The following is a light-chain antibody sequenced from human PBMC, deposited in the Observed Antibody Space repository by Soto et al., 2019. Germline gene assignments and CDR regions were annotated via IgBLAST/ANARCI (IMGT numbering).Light chain of an antibody. V-gene: IGKV3-15*01. CDR1: QSVGSN. Sequence: EVVLTQSPATLSVSPGAGATLSYRASQSVGSNLAWYQQKPGQTPRVLIYGASTRAIGIPARFSGSGFGTEFTLTISSLQSEDFVVYYCQQLTDWPPQWTFGQGTKVEIK. CDR2: GAS. CDR3: QQLTDWPPQWT. J-gene: IGKJ1*01.